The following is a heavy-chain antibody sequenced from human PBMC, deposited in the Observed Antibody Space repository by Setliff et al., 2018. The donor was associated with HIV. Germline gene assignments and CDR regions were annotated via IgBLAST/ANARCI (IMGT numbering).Heavy chain of an antibody. Sequence: SCKASGHTFTSYDINWVRQATGRGLEWMGWMNPNSGNTGYAQKFQGRVTMTRNTSISTAYMELSSLRSEDSAVYYCASSWSRVPYYGLDVWGQGTTVTVSS. V-gene: IGHV1-8*01. CDR3: ASSWSRVPYYGLDV. D-gene: IGHD6-13*01. J-gene: IGHJ6*02. CDR2: MNPNSGNT. CDR1: GHTFTSYD.